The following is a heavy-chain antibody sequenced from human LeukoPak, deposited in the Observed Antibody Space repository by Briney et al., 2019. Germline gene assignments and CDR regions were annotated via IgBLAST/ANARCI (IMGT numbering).Heavy chain of an antibody. CDR3: ARKDFDY. Sequence: PGGSLRLSCAASGFSFGGYEMNWVRQAPGKGLEWVSYISNSGNIIYYADSVKGRFTISRDNAKNSLYLQMNSLRAEDTAAYYCARKDFDYWGQGTLITVSS. CDR1: GFSFGGYE. V-gene: IGHV3-48*03. CDR2: ISNSGNII. J-gene: IGHJ4*02.